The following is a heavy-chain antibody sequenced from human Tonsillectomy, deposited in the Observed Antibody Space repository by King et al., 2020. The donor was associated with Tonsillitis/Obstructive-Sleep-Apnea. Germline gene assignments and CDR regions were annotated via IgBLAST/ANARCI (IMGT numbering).Heavy chain of an antibody. D-gene: IGHD3-3*01. CDR2: ISYDGSNK. J-gene: IGHJ4*02. CDR3: ARDRGYDFWSDYSHFDY. V-gene: IGHV3-30*04. CDR1: GFTFSLYA. Sequence: VQLVESGGGVVQPGRSLRLSCAASGFTFSLYAMHWVRQAPGKGLEWVALISYDGSNKYYADSVKGRFTISRDNSKNTLYLQMNSLRAEDTAVYYCARDRGYDFWSDYSHFDYWGQGTLVTVSS.